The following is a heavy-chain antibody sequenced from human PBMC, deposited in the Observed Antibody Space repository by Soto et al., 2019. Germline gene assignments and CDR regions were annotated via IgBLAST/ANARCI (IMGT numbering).Heavy chain of an antibody. CDR1: GGTFSSYA. Sequence: QVQLVQSGAEVKKPGSSVKVSCKASGGTFSSYAISWVRQAPGQGLEWMGGIIPIFGTANYAQKFQGSVTITADESTSTAYMELSSLRSEDTAVYYCARHTYSGSYSRSAFDIWGQGTMVTVSS. J-gene: IGHJ3*02. CDR2: IIPIFGTA. CDR3: ARHTYSGSYSRSAFDI. V-gene: IGHV1-69*01. D-gene: IGHD1-26*01.